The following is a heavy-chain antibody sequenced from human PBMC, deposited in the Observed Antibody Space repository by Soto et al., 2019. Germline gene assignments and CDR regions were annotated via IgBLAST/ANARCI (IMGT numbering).Heavy chain of an antibody. CDR3: AKARVTGAYGHYYGMDV. Sequence: QVQLVESGGGVVQPGRSLRLSCAVSGFTFNNSGMHWIRQAPGKGLEWVAVISFDGSETYYADSMKGRFTISRDNSKNMLQLQMNSLRADDTAIYYFAKARVTGAYGHYYGMDVWGQGTTVTVSS. D-gene: IGHD3-9*01. CDR1: GFTFNNSG. J-gene: IGHJ6*02. CDR2: ISFDGSET. V-gene: IGHV3-30*18.